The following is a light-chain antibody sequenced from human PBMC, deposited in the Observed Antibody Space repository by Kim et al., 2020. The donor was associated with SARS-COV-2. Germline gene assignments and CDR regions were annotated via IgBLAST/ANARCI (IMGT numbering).Light chain of an antibody. V-gene: IGKV3-11*01. CDR2: DTS. Sequence: PGERATLSCRASPIITYELAWYQQKPGQPPRHFIYDTSNWATGIPARFSGSGSGTDFTLTVSSLEPEDSAVYYCQQRARLPRTFGDGTKVDIK. CDR1: PIITYE. J-gene: IGKJ1*01. CDR3: QQRARLPRT.